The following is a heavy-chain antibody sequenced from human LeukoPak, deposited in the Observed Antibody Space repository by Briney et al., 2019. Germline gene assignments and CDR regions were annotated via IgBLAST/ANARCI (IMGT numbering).Heavy chain of an antibody. Sequence: ASVKVSCKASGYTFTGYYMHWVRQAPGQGLEWMGRINPNSGGTNYAQKFQGRVTMTRDTSISTAYMELSRLRSDDTAVYYCARSYGDYGNHYYYMDVRGKGTTVTVSS. V-gene: IGHV1-2*06. J-gene: IGHJ6*03. CDR2: INPNSGGT. CDR3: ARSYGDYGNHYYYMDV. CDR1: GYTFTGYY. D-gene: IGHD4-17*01.